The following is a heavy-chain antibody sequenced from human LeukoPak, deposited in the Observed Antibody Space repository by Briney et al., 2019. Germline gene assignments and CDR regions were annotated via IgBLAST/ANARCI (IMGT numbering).Heavy chain of an antibody. Sequence: GGSLRLSCAASGFTFSSYWMHWVRQAPGKGLVWVSRINSDGSSTSYADSVKGRFTISRDNAKNTLYLQMNSLRAEDTAVYHCARDTSDYYYYYYMDVWGKGTTVTISS. CDR3: ARDTSDYYYYYYMDV. D-gene: IGHD2-2*01. CDR1: GFTFSSYW. CDR2: INSDGSST. J-gene: IGHJ6*03. V-gene: IGHV3-74*01.